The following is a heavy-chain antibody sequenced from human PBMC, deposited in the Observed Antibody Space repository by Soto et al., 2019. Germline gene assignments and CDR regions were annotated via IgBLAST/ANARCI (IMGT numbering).Heavy chain of an antibody. Sequence: GASVKVSCKAAGFTFTSSAVQWVRQARGQRLAWIGWVVVGSGNTNYAQKFQARVTITRDMSTSTAYMELSSLRSEDTAVYYCAAEREEMVGATGTTGLELRYYYGMDAWGQGTTVTVSS. CDR3: AAEREEMVGATGTTGLELRYYYGMDA. J-gene: IGHJ6*02. CDR1: GFTFTSSA. CDR2: VVVGSGNT. V-gene: IGHV1-58*01. D-gene: IGHD1-26*01.